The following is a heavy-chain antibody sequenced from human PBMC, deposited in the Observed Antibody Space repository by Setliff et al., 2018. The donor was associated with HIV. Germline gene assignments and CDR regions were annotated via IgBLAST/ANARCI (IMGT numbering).Heavy chain of an antibody. V-gene: IGHV4-39*07. CDR2: VTHSGRT. Sequence: PSETLSLTCTVPSGSVSRRDYYWGWIRQTPGKGLEWIGEVTHSGRTNYNPSLESRVTMSVDTSKSQFSLKLTSVTASDTAVYYCARVPVMATITYWYFDLWGRGTLVTVSS. J-gene: IGHJ2*01. CDR1: SGSVSRRDYY. D-gene: IGHD5-12*01. CDR3: ARVPVMATITYWYFDL.